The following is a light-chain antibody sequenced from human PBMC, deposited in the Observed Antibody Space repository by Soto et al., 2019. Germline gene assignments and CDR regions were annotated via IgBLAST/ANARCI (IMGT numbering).Light chain of an antibody. CDR3: QQCYSTPYT. J-gene: IGKJ2*01. CDR1: QSVLYRSNNKNY. V-gene: IGKV4-1*01. Sequence: DIVMTQSPDSLAVSLGERATINCKSSQSVLYRSNNKNYLAWYQQKPGQPPKLLIYWASTRESGVPDRFSGSGSETDFTLTISSLQAEDVAVYYCQQCYSTPYTFGQGTKLEIK. CDR2: WAS.